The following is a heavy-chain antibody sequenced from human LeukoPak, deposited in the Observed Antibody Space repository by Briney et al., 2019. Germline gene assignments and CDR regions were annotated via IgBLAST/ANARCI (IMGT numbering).Heavy chain of an antibody. CDR1: GGTFSSYA. V-gene: IGHV1-69*13. CDR3: ARRGDHSSSWSYYFDY. CDR2: IIPIFGTA. Sequence: AASVKVSCKASGGTFSSYAISWVRQAPGQGLEWMGGIIPIFGTANYAQKFQGRVTITADESTSTAYMELSSLRSEDTAVYYCARRGDHSSSWSYYFDYWGQGTLVTVSS. J-gene: IGHJ4*02. D-gene: IGHD6-13*01.